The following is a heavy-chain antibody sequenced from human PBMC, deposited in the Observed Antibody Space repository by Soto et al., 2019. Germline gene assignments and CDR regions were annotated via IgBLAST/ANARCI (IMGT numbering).Heavy chain of an antibody. CDR1: GYSFPSFW. CDR3: ARQGLLFGDLNWFDP. CDR2: IDPNDSYT. D-gene: IGHD3-10*01. Sequence: PGESPKISCQGPGYSFPSFWINWVRQMPGKGLEWMGRIDPNDSYTDYSPSFQCYATYSVDMSVSAVYLQWTRLQASNTAMYYCARQGLLFGDLNWFDPWGQGTLVTVSS. V-gene: IGHV5-10-1*01. J-gene: IGHJ5*02.